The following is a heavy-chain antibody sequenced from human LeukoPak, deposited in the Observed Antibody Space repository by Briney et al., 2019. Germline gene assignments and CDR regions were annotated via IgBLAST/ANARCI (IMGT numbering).Heavy chain of an antibody. CDR3: ARGYCSSTSCYLSYSLGDY. D-gene: IGHD2-2*01. Sequence: GGSLRLSCAASGFTFSSYWMHWVRQAPGKGLVWVSRINSDGSSTSYADSVKGRFTISRDNAKNTLYLQMNSLRAEDTAVYYCARGYCSSTSCYLSYSLGDYWGQGTLVTVSS. J-gene: IGHJ4*02. CDR2: INSDGSST. V-gene: IGHV3-74*01. CDR1: GFTFSSYW.